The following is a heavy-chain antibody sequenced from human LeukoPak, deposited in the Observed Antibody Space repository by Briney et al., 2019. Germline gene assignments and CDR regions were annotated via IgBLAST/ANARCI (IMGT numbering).Heavy chain of an antibody. J-gene: IGHJ3*02. V-gene: IGHV7-4-1*02. CDR1: GYSFTSYY. CDR3: AREVVEMATMAAFDI. CDR2: TNTNTGNP. Sequence: ASVKVSCKASGYSFTSYYVHWVRQAPGQGLEWMGWTNTNTGNPTYAQGFTGRFVFSLDTSVSTAYLQISSLKAEDTAVYYCAREVVEMATMAAFDIWGQGTMVTVSS. D-gene: IGHD5-24*01.